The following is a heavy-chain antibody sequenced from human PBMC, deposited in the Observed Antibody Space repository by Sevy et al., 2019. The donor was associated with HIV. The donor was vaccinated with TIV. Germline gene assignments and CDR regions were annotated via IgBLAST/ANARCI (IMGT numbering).Heavy chain of an antibody. J-gene: IGHJ4*02. CDR1: GGSISSYY. CDR3: ARHGVAAVGSFIFDY. V-gene: IGHV4-59*08. Sequence: SETLSLTCTVSGGSISSYYWSWIRQPPGKGLEWIGYMYYSGSTKYNPPLKSRVTISVDTSKNQFSLKLSSVTAADTAVYYCARHGVAAVGSFIFDYWGQGTLVTVSS. D-gene: IGHD6-13*01. CDR2: MYYSGST.